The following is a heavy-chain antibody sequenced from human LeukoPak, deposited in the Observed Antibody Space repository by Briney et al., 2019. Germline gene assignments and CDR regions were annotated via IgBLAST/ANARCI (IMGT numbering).Heavy chain of an antibody. CDR1: GFTFSSYG. D-gene: IGHD3-3*01. V-gene: IGHV3-30*03. CDR3: AREGTYYDFWSGPTFYYFDY. Sequence: GGSLRLSCAASGFTFSSYGMHWVRQAPGKGLEWVAVISYDGSNKYYADSVKGRFTISRDNSKNTLYLQMNSLRAEVTAVYYCAREGTYYDFWSGPTFYYFDYWGQGTLVTVSS. CDR2: ISYDGSNK. J-gene: IGHJ4*02.